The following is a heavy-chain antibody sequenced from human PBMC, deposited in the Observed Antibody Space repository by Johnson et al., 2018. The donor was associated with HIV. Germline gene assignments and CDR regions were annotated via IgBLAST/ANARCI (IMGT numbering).Heavy chain of an antibody. CDR1: GFTFSSYW. J-gene: IGHJ3*02. Sequence: VQLVESGGGLVQPGGSLRLSCAASGFTFSSYWMSWVRQAPGKGLEWVSGINWNGGSTGYADSVKGRFNISRDNAKNSLFLQMNSLRAEDTALYYCARRGWERWTTQNAFDIWGQGTMVTVSS. V-gene: IGHV3-20*04. D-gene: IGHD1-26*01. CDR2: INWNGGST. CDR3: ARRGWERWTTQNAFDI.